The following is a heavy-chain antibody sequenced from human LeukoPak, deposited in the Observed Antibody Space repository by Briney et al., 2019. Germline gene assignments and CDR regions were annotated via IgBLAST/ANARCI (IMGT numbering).Heavy chain of an antibody. D-gene: IGHD2-2*01. V-gene: IGHV3-7*01. Sequence: GGSLRLSCAASGFTFSSYWMRWVRQAAGKGLEWVANIKQEGSEKYYGDSVKGRFTISRDNAKNSLYLQMNSLRAEDTAVYYCARDDCSSISCYHNWFDPWGQGTLVTVSS. CDR1: GFTFSSYW. CDR3: ARDDCSSISCYHNWFDP. J-gene: IGHJ5*02. CDR2: IKQEGSEK.